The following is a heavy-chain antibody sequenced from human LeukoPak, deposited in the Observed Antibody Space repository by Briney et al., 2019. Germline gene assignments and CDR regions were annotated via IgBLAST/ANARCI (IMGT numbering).Heavy chain of an antibody. CDR3: ARGGYGYGLSAYFDY. Sequence: PSETLSLTCAVSGGSISSSNWWSWVRQPPGKGLEWIGEIYHSGSTNYNPSLKSRVTISVDKSKNQFSLKLSSVTAADTAVYYCARGGYGYGLSAYFDYWGQGTLVTVSS. CDR2: IYHSGST. J-gene: IGHJ4*02. CDR1: GGSISSSNW. V-gene: IGHV4-4*02. D-gene: IGHD5-18*01.